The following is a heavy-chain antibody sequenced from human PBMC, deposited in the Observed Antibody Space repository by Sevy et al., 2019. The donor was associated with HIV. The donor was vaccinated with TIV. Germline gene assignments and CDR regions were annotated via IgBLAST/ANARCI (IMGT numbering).Heavy chain of an antibody. CDR1: GLTLSSYA. CDR2: ISGRSGST. V-gene: IGHV3-23*01. J-gene: IGHJ6*02. D-gene: IGHD2-15*01. Sequence: GGSLRLSCADSGLTLSSYAMNWVRQAPGKGLEWVSAISGRSGSTYYADSVEGRFTISRDNSKNTLYLQMNSLRAEDTAVYYCAKAPPGHCSSGSCPRAYYYYGMDVWGQGTTVTVSS. CDR3: AKAPPGHCSSGSCPRAYYYYGMDV.